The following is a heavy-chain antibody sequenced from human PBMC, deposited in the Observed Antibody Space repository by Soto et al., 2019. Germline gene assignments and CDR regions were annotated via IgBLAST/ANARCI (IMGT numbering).Heavy chain of an antibody. V-gene: IGHV4-39*01. Sequence: QLQLQESGPGLVKPSETLSLTCTVSGGSISSSSYYWGWIRQPPGKGLEWIGSIYYSGSTYYNPSLKSRVTISVDTSKNQFSLKLSSVTAADTAVYYCRGYELPGGYYYYYMDVWGKGTTVTVSS. CDR3: RGYELPGGYYYYYMDV. CDR2: IYYSGST. D-gene: IGHD3-16*01. J-gene: IGHJ6*03. CDR1: GGSISSSSYY.